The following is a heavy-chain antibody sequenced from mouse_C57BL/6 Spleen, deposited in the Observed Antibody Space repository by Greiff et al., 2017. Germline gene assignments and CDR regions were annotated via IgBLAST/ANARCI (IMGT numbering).Heavy chain of an antibody. CDR2: IYPSDSET. D-gene: IGHD1-1*01. CDR3: ARFYGSSLFAY. CDR1: GYTFTSYW. J-gene: IGHJ3*01. V-gene: IGHV1-61*01. Sequence: QVQLQQPGAELVRPGSSVKLSCKASGYTFTSYWMDWVKQRPGQGLEWIGNIYPSDSETHYTQKFKDKATLTVDKSSSTAYMQLSSLTSEDSAVYYCARFYGSSLFAYWGQGTLVTVSA.